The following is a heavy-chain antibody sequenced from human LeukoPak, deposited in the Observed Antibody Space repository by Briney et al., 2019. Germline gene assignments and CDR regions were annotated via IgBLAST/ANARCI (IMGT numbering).Heavy chain of an antibody. CDR2: INHSGST. CDR3: ARVWYSSSWTIDY. J-gene: IGHJ4*02. V-gene: IGHV4-34*01. Sequence: PSETLSLTCAVYGGSFSGCYWSWIRQPPGKGLEWIGEINHSGSTNYNPSLKSRVTISVDTSKNQFSLKLSSVTAADTAVYYCARVWYSSSWTIDYWGQGTLVTVSS. D-gene: IGHD6-13*01. CDR1: GGSFSGCY.